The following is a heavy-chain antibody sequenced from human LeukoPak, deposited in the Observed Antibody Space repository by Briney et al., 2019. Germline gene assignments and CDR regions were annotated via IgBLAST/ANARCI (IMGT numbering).Heavy chain of an antibody. CDR1: GYTFTSYY. J-gene: IGHJ4*02. CDR3: ASLSQCNNVDTVFDY. Sequence: SVKVSCKASGYTFTSYYMHWVRQAPGQGIECMGIINPSGGSTSYAQKFQGRVTMTRDTSTSTVYMELSSLRSEDTAEYYCASLSQCNNVDTVFDYWGQGTLVTVSS. D-gene: IGHD5-18*01. V-gene: IGHV1-46*01. CDR2: INPSGGST.